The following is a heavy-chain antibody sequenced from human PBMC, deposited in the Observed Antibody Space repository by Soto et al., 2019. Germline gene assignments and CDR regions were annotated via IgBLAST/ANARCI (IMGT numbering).Heavy chain of an antibody. Sequence: QVQLVQSGAEVKKPGASVKVSCKASGYTFTSYYIHWVRQAPGQGLEWMGIINPSGGSTSYAQNFQCRFTMTRDTSKSTVYRELSRLRSEDTAVFYCARGFIAAAGNNWFDPWGKGTLVNVSS. D-gene: IGHD6-13*01. CDR2: INPSGGST. CDR1: GYTFTSYY. V-gene: IGHV1-46*01. CDR3: ARGFIAAAGNNWFDP. J-gene: IGHJ5*02.